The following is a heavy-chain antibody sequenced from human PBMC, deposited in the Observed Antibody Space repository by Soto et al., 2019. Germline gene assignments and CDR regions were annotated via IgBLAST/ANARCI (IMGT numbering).Heavy chain of an antibody. J-gene: IGHJ3*02. CDR3: ARGDYYDSSGPFSDAFDI. Sequence: PGGSLRLSCAASGFTFSSYDMHWVRQATGKGLEWVSAIGTAGDTYYPGSVKGRFTISRENAENSLYLQMNSLRAEDTAVYYCARGDYYDSSGPFSDAFDIWGQGTMVTVSS. D-gene: IGHD3-22*01. V-gene: IGHV3-13*04. CDR2: IGTAGDT. CDR1: GFTFSSYD.